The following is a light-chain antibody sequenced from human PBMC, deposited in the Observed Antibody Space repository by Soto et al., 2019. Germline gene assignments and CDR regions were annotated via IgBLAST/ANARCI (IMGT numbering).Light chain of an antibody. CDR2: ELF. J-gene: IGLJ1*01. CDR1: SSDVGSYNY. Sequence: QSALTQPPSASGSPGQSVTISCTGNSSDVGSYNYVSWYQQHPGKAPKLMIYELFKRPSGVPDRFSGSKSGNTASLTVSGLQAEDEADYYCSSYAGSNNYVFGTGTKLTVL. CDR3: SSYAGSNNYV. V-gene: IGLV2-8*01.